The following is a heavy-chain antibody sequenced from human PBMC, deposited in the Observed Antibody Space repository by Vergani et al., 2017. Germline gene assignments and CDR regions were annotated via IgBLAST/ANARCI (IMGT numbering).Heavy chain of an antibody. CDR2: IWYDGSNK. V-gene: IGHV3-33*01. Sequence: QVQLVESGGGVVQPGRSLRLSCAASGFTFSSYGMHWVRQAPGKGLEWVAVIWYDGSNKYYADSVKGRFTISRDNSKNTLYLQMNSLRAEDTAVYYCARGQGGTYQQLPDYCGQGTLVTVSS. J-gene: IGHJ4*02. CDR3: ARGQGGTYQQLPDY. CDR1: GFTFSSYG. D-gene: IGHD3-16*02.